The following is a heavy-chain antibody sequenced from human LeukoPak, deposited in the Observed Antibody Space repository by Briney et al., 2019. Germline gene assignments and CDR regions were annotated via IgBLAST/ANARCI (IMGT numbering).Heavy chain of an antibody. J-gene: IGHJ3*02. CDR3: ARDPVVVVPAAISLSGI. CDR2: IYHSGST. CDR1: GGSISSGGYY. Sequence: PSQTLSRTCTVSGGSISSGGYYWSWIRQPPGKGLEWIGYIYHSGSTYYNPSLKSRVTISVDRSKNQFSLKLSSVTAADTAVYYCARDPVVVVPAAISLSGIWGQGTMVTVSS. V-gene: IGHV4-30-2*01. D-gene: IGHD2-2*01.